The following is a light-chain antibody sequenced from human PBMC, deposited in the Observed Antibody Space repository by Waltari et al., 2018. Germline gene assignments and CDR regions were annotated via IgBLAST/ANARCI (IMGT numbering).Light chain of an antibody. V-gene: IGKV2-30*01. J-gene: IGKJ1*01. Sequence: DVVMTQSPLSLPVPLGQPASISRKPSQSLVKRYGETYSNWFQQRPGQSPRRLSYKVSNRDSGVPERFSGSGSGTDFTRKSSRGEAKDVGVYYCMQGTHWPPWTFGEGTKVEIK. CDR1: QSLVKRYGETY. CDR3: MQGTHWPPWT. CDR2: KVS.